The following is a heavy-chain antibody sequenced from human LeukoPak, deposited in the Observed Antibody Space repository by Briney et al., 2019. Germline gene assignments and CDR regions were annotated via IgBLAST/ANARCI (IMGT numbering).Heavy chain of an antibody. J-gene: IGHJ4*03. CDR3: GRAPNGAYVGAFEF. CDR1: GFTFSTFA. D-gene: IGHD2-8*01. CDR2: IGGSGSNP. Sequence: GGSLRVSCVASGFTFSTFAMTWVRQAPGKGLEWVSSIGGSGSNPNYADSVRGQFTTSRDNSKNTLYLQMNRLTAEATAVYYCGRAPNGAYVGAFEFWGQGTLVSVSS. V-gene: IGHV3-23*01.